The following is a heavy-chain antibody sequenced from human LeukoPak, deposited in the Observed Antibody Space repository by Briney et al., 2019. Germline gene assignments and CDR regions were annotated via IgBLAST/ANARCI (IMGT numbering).Heavy chain of an antibody. CDR2: ISAYNGNT. V-gene: IGHV1-18*01. Sequence: GASVKVSCKASGYTFTNYGISWVRQAPGQGLEWMGWISAYNGNTKYAQKLQGRVTMTTDTSTSTAYMELSSLRSEDTAVYYCARGTMIVVVEQDAFDIWGQGTMVTVSS. D-gene: IGHD3-22*01. J-gene: IGHJ3*02. CDR3: ARGTMIVVVEQDAFDI. CDR1: GYTFTNYG.